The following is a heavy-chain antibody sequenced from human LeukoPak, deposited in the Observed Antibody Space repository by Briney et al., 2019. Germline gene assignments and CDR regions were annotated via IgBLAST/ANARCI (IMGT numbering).Heavy chain of an antibody. J-gene: IGHJ4*02. D-gene: IGHD1-26*01. Sequence: GGSLRLSCAASGFTFSSYAMGWVRQAPGKGLEWVSAISGSSGSTYYADSVKGRFTISRDNSKNTLYLQMNSLRAEDTAVYYCAKGRASGSYYLVFDYWGQGTLVTVSS. CDR3: AKGRASGSYYLVFDY. CDR2: ISGSSGST. CDR1: GFTFSSYA. V-gene: IGHV3-23*01.